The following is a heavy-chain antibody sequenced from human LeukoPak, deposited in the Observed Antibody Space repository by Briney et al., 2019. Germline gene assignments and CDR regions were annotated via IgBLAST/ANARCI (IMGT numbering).Heavy chain of an antibody. D-gene: IGHD2-8*02. J-gene: IGHJ4*02. Sequence: GASVKVSCKASGYTFTSYYMHWVRQAPGQGLEWMGIINPTGGSTNYPQKIQGRVTMTRDTSTSTVYMELSSLRSEDTAVYYCARDWGSTGDYWGQGTLVTVFS. CDR1: GYTFTSYY. V-gene: IGHV1-46*01. CDR3: ARDWGSTGDY. CDR2: INPTGGST.